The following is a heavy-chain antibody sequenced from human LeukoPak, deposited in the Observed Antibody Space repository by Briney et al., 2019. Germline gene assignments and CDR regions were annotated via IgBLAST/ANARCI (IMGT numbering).Heavy chain of an antibody. J-gene: IGHJ4*02. Sequence: GGSLRLSCVGTGFNFGSYVMSWVRQAPGKGLEWVSVISGSGHSTYYAESVKGRFTISRDDSKNTLYLQLNSLRAEDTAVYYCASNSGWYGVSWGQGTLVSVSS. CDR2: ISGSGHST. V-gene: IGHV3-23*01. D-gene: IGHD6-19*01. CDR3: ASNSGWYGVS. CDR1: GFNFGSYV.